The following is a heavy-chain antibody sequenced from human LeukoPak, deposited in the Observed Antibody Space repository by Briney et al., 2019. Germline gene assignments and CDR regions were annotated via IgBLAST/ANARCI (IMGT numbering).Heavy chain of an antibody. D-gene: IGHD2-2*01. V-gene: IGHV3-11*04. CDR3: ARDPDALDY. CDR2: ISSSVSSSSVSTT. CDR1: GFTFSDYY. Sequence: GGSLRLSCAASGFTFSDYYMNWVRQAPGKGLEWVSYISSSVSSSSVSTTHYADSVKGRFTISRDNAKNSLYLQMNSLRDEDTAVYYCARDPDALDYWGQGTLVTVSS. J-gene: IGHJ4*02.